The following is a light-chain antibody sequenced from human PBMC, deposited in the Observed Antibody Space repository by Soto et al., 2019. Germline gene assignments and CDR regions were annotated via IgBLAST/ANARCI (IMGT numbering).Light chain of an antibody. CDR2: KAS. J-gene: IGKJ1*01. CDR1: QTIDSW. V-gene: IGKV1-5*03. Sequence: DIQMTQSPSTLSASVGDRVTITCRASQTIDSWLAWYQQRPGKPPNLLIYKASTLASGVPSRFSGSASGTDFTLPINSLQPDDFATYYCQQYHIYSGTFGQGTKVEIK. CDR3: QQYHIYSGT.